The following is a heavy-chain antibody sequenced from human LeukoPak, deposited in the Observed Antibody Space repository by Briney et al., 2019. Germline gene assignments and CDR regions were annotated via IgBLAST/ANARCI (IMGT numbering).Heavy chain of an antibody. CDR3: ARYYGSGAFDI. D-gene: IGHD3-10*01. CDR1: GFTFSNYA. Sequence: GGSLRLSCAASGFTFSNYAMHWVRQAPGKGLEWVAVISYDGSNKYYADSVKGRFTISRDNSKNTLYLQMNSLRAEDTAVYYCARYYGSGAFDIWGQGTMVTVSS. CDR2: ISYDGSNK. V-gene: IGHV3-30-3*01. J-gene: IGHJ3*02.